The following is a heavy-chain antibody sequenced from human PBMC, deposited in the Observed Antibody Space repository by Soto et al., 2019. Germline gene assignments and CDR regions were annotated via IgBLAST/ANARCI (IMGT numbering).Heavy chain of an antibody. Sequence: KSSETLSLTCTVSGGSISSGGYYWSWIRQHPGKGLEWIGYIYYSGSTYYNPSLKSRVTISVDTSKNQFSPKLSSVTAADTAVYYCASLLRSGDYYYYYGMDVWGQGTTVTVSS. CDR2: IYYSGST. CDR3: ASLLRSGDYYYYYGMDV. J-gene: IGHJ6*02. V-gene: IGHV4-31*03. CDR1: GGSISSGGYY. D-gene: IGHD4-17*01.